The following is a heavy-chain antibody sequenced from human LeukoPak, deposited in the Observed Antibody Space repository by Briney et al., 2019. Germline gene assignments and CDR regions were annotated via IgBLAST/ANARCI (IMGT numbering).Heavy chain of an antibody. CDR2: MNPKNGNR. CDR1: GYTFTRHD. J-gene: IGHJ4*02. CDR3: ARETATNDGVFDY. D-gene: IGHD5-24*01. Sequence: GASVKVSCKASGYTFTRHDINWVRQAPGQGLEWMGWMNPKNGNRHYAQRFQDRVSFTRDTSTSTANMELKDLRSDDTAVYYCARETATNDGVFDYWGQGSLVIVSS. V-gene: IGHV1-8*03.